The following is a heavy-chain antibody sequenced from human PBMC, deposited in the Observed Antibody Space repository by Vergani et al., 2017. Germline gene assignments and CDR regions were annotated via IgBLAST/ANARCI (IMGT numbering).Heavy chain of an antibody. J-gene: IGHJ2*01. CDR1: GYSISSGYY. V-gene: IGHV4-38-2*02. Sequence: QVQLQESGPGLVKPSETLSLTCAVSGYSISSGYYWGWIRQPPGKGLEWIGSIYHSGSTNYNPSLKSRVTISVDKSKNQFSLKLSSVTAADTAVYYCAKDPAYGLTPIVVASGYFDLWGRGTLVTVSS. CDR2: IYHSGST. D-gene: IGHD2-21*01. CDR3: AKDPAYGLTPIVVASGYFDL.